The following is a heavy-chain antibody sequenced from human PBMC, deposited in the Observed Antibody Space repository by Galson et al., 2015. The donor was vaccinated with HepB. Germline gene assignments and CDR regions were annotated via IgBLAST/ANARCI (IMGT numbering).Heavy chain of an antibody. CDR3: AKDSDYDSPGG. J-gene: IGHJ4*02. D-gene: IGHD5-12*01. CDR1: GFSFDDYA. CDR2: ITWNSGII. Sequence: SLRLSCAASGFSFDDYAMHWVRQAPGKGLEWVSGITWNSGIIVYADSVRGRFTISRDNAKNSLYLQMNSLRPEDTALYYCAKDSDYDSPGGWGQGTLVTVSS. V-gene: IGHV3-9*01.